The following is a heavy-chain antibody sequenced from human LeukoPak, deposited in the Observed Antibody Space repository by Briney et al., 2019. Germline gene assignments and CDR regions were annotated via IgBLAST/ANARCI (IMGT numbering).Heavy chain of an antibody. D-gene: IGHD1-26*01. CDR2: IYYSGST. CDR3: ARHALRTVGASQLDY. J-gene: IGHJ4*02. V-gene: IGHV4-39*01. CDR1: GGSISSSGYY. Sequence: PSETLSLTCTVSGGSISSSGYYCGWIRQPPGKGLEWIGSIYYSGSTNYNPSLQSRVTISVDTSKNQFSLKLSSVTAADTAVYYCARHALRTVGASQLDYWGQGTLVTLSS.